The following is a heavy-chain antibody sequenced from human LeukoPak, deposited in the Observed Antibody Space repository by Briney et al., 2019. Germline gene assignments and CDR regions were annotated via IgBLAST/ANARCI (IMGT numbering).Heavy chain of an antibody. CDR2: ISNGGSI. Sequence: GGSLRLSCAASGFSISSYALHWVRQAPGKGLQYVSGISNGGSIDYANSVKGRFTISRDNSKNTLYHQMGSLRPEDMAVYYCARDFSYGSGFDYWGQGILVTVSS. V-gene: IGHV3-64*01. J-gene: IGHJ4*02. CDR1: GFSISSYA. CDR3: ARDFSYGSGFDY. D-gene: IGHD5-18*01.